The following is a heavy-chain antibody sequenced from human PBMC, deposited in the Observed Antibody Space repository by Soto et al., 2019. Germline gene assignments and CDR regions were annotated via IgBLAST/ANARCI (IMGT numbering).Heavy chain of an antibody. V-gene: IGHV3-23*01. CDR2: YGGSGGSR. J-gene: IGHJ6*03. D-gene: IGHD3-10*01. CDR3: VEFRGRAYPYYYMDV. CDR1: GFTFSTYG. Sequence: DVQLLESGGGLVQWGGSLRLSCVTSGFTFSTYGMTWVRQAPGKGLEWVSYGGSGGSRYYAESVKGRFTISRDNSKNTLSLEMNSLRAEDKATYYCVEFRGRAYPYYYMDVWGKGTTVTVSS.